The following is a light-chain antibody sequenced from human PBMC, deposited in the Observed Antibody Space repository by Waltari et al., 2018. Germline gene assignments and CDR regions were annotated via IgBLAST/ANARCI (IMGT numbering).Light chain of an antibody. CDR2: DCS. J-gene: IGLJ2*01. Sequence: QSALTQPRSVSGSPGQSVTISCTGTSSDVGGYNYVSWYQHHPGKAPKLMIYDCSKRPSGVPDRFSGSKSGNTASLTISGLQAEDEADYYCCSYAGSNNFAVFGGGTKLTVL. CDR1: SSDVGGYNY. CDR3: CSYAGSNNFAV. V-gene: IGLV2-11*01.